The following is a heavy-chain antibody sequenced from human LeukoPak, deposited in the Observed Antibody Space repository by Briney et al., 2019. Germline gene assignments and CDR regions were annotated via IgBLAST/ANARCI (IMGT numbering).Heavy chain of an antibody. J-gene: IGHJ5*02. CDR1: GGTFSSYA. Sequence: GASVKVSCKASGGTFSSYAISWVRQAPGQGLEWMGGIIPIFGTANYAQKFQGRVTITADESTSTAYMELSSLRSDDTAVYYCARAPMVRGVIRWFDPWGQGTLVTVSS. CDR3: ARAPMVRGVIRWFDP. CDR2: IIPIFGTA. D-gene: IGHD3-10*01. V-gene: IGHV1-69*01.